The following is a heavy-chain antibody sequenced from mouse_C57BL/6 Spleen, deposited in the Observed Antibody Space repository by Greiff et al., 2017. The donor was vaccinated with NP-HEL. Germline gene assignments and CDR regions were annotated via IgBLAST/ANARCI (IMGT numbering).Heavy chain of an antibody. CDR3: ARGGGLRDFDY. CDR2: ISYDGSN. J-gene: IGHJ2*01. V-gene: IGHV3-6*01. CDR1: GYSITSGYY. D-gene: IGHD2-4*01. Sequence: ESGPGLVKPSQSLSLTCSVTGYSITSGYYWNWIRQFPGNKLEWMGYISYDGSNNYNPSLKNRISITRDTSKNQFFLKLNSVTTEDTATYYCARGGGLRDFDYWGQGTTLTVSS.